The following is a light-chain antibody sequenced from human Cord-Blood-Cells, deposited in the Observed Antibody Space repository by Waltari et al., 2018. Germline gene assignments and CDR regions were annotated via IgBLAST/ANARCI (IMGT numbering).Light chain of an antibody. CDR1: SSDVWSYNL. CDR3: CSYAGSSTVV. Sequence: QSALTQPASVSRSPGQSITISCTGTSSDVWSYNLVSWYQQHPGKAPKLMIYEGSKRPSGVSNRFSGSKSGNTASLTISGLQAEDEADYYCCSYAGSSTVVFGGGTKLTVL. CDR2: EGS. J-gene: IGLJ2*01. V-gene: IGLV2-23*01.